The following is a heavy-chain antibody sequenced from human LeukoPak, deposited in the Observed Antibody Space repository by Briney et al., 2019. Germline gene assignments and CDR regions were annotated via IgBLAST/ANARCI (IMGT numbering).Heavy chain of an antibody. J-gene: IGHJ4*02. CDR3: ARNWGY. CDR2: INHSGST. CDR1: GGSISSSSYY. Sequence: SETLSLTCTVSGGSISSSSYYWGWIRQPPGKGLEWIGEINHSGSTNYNPSLKSRVTISVDTSKNQFSLKLSSVTAADTAVYYCARNWGYWGQGTLVTVSS. V-gene: IGHV4-39*07. D-gene: IGHD7-27*01.